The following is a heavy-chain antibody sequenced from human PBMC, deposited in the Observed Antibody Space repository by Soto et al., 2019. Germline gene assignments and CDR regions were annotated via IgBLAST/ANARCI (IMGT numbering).Heavy chain of an antibody. CDR1: GGSISSYY. J-gene: IGHJ6*02. Sequence: SETLSLTCTVSGGSISSYYWSWIRQPPGKGLERIGYIYYSGSTNYNPSLKSRVTISVDTSKNQFSLKLSSVTAADTAVYYCASGAPLVAATTYYYYGMDVWGQGTTVTVSS. CDR2: IYYSGST. V-gene: IGHV4-59*01. D-gene: IGHD2-15*01. CDR3: ASGAPLVAATTYYYYGMDV.